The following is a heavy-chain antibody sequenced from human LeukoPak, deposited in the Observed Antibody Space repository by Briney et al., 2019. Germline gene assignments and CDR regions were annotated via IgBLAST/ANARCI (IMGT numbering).Heavy chain of an antibody. CDR3: ASLYCSSTSCYSGMDV. V-gene: IGHV1-18*01. D-gene: IGHD2-2*02. CDR2: ISAYNGNT. J-gene: IGHJ6*02. CDR1: GYTFTSYG. Sequence: ASVKVSCKTSGYTFTSYGISWVRQAPGQGLEWMGWISAYNGNTNYAQKLQGRVTMTTDTSTSTAYMELRSLRSEDTAVYYCASLYCSSTSCYSGMDVWGQGTTVTVSS.